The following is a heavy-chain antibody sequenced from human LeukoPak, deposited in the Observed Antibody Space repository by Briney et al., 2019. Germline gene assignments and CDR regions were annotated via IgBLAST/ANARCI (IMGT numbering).Heavy chain of an antibody. Sequence: SETLSLTCTVSGGSISSYYWGWIRQPPGKGLEWIGSIYYSGSTYYNPSLKSRVTISVDTSKNQFSLKLSSVTAADTAVYYCARVVGGSYYSSYFDYWGQGTLVTVSS. J-gene: IGHJ4*02. D-gene: IGHD1-26*01. CDR1: GGSISSYY. CDR2: IYYSGST. CDR3: ARVVGGSYYSSYFDY. V-gene: IGHV4-39*07.